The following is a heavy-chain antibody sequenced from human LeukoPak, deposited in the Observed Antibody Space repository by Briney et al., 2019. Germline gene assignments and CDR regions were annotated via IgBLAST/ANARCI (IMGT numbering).Heavy chain of an antibody. D-gene: IGHD4-11*01. CDR1: GFTFNNYW. CDR2: IKQDGSEK. CDR3: ARDRVTTSSWPRVEYYYMDV. V-gene: IGHV3-7*01. J-gene: IGHJ6*03. Sequence: AGGSLRLSCAASGFTFNNYWMNWVRQAPGKGLEWVANIKQDGSEKYYVDSVKGRFTISRDNARNSLYLQMNSLRAEDTAVYYCARDRVTTSSWPRVEYYYMDVWGKGTTVTISS.